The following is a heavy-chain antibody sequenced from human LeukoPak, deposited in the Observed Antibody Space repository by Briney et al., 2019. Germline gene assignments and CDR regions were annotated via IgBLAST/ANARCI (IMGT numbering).Heavy chain of an antibody. V-gene: IGHV3-23*01. J-gene: IGHJ4*02. CDR2: ISGSGGST. D-gene: IGHD3-22*01. CDR1: GFTSTSYS. Sequence: GGSLRHSCAASGFTSTSYSMNWVRQAPGKGLEWVSSISGSGGSTNYADSVKGRFTISRDNSKNTLYLQMNSLRDEDTAVYYCAKSSYYDSSGYYREYYFDFWGQGTLVTVSS. CDR3: AKSSYYDSSGYYREYYFDF.